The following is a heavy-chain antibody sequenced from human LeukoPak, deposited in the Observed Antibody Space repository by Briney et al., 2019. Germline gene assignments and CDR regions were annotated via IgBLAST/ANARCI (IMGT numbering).Heavy chain of an antibody. CDR1: GFTFSSYD. J-gene: IGHJ6*02. Sequence: GGSLRLSCAASGFTFSSYDMHWVRQATGKGLEWVSAIGSAGDTYYPGSVKGRFTISRENAKNSLYLQMNSLRAGDTAVYFCARGSALYMRAYYYGLDVWGQGTTVTVSS. V-gene: IGHV3-13*01. CDR2: IGSAGDT. CDR3: ARGSALYMRAYYYGLDV. D-gene: IGHD6-19*01.